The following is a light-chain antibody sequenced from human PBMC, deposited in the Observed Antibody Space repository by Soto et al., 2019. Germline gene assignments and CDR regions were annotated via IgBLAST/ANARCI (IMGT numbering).Light chain of an antibody. CDR3: QQRNVWPPIT. V-gene: IGKV3-11*01. Sequence: VLTQSPSTLSLSPGERATLSCSSSQSIHTSLAWYQQKSGKPPRLVIYDSTLRANGVPDRFGGSRSGTEFTLTINSLEPEDFAVYYCQQRNVWPPITFGQRTRLEIK. J-gene: IGKJ5*01. CDR2: DST. CDR1: QSIHTS.